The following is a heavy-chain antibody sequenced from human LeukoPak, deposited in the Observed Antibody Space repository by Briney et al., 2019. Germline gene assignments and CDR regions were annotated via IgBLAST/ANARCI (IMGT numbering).Heavy chain of an antibody. CDR1: GFTFDDYA. J-gene: IGHJ4*02. CDR2: ISWNSGSI. V-gene: IGHV3-9*01. D-gene: IGHD6-13*01. Sequence: GGSLRLSCAASGFTFDDYAMHWVRQAPGKGLEWVSGISWNSGSIGYADSVKGRFTISRDNAKNSLYLQMNSLRAEDTALYYCAKGWGSSSSVAYYFDYWGQGTLVTVSS. CDR3: AKGWGSSSSVAYYFDY.